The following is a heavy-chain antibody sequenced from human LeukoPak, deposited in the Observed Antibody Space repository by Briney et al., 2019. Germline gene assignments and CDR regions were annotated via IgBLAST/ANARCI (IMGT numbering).Heavy chain of an antibody. CDR2: ITSSSYT. V-gene: IGHV3-11*06. CDR3: ARDYYGSGSYFSDYYYYGMDV. CDR1: GFPFSDYY. Sequence: GGPLRLSSAASGFPFSDYYMSWIRQAPGKGLEWVSYITSSSYTNYADSVKGRFTISRDNAKNSLYLQMNSLRAEDTAVYYCARDYYGSGSYFSDYYYYGMDVWGKGTTVTVSS. D-gene: IGHD3-10*01. J-gene: IGHJ6*04.